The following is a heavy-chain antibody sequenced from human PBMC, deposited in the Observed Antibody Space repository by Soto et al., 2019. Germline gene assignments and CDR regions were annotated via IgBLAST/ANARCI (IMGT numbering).Heavy chain of an antibody. J-gene: IGHJ3*02. CDR1: GGTFSSYA. V-gene: IGHV1-69*13. Sequence: ASVKVSCKASGGTFSSYAISWVRQAPGQGLEWMGGIIPIFGTANYAQKFQGRVTITADESTSTAYMELSSLRSDDTAVYYCARDSSPPPEDFDIWDQGTMVIVS. CDR2: IIPIFGTA. CDR3: ARDSSPPPEDFDI. D-gene: IGHD6-13*01.